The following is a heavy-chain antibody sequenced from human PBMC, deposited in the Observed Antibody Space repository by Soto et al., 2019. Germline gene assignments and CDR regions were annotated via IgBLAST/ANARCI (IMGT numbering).Heavy chain of an antibody. CDR3: AKDRSDMITFGGVIGH. CDR1: GFTFDDYA. V-gene: IGHV3-9*01. Sequence: GGSLRLSCAASGFTFDDYAMHWVRQAPGKGLEWVSGISWNSGSIGYADSVKGRFTISRDNAKNSLYLQMNSLRAEDTALYYCAKDRSDMITFGGVIGHWGQGTLVTVSS. D-gene: IGHD3-16*01. J-gene: IGHJ5*02. CDR2: ISWNSGSI.